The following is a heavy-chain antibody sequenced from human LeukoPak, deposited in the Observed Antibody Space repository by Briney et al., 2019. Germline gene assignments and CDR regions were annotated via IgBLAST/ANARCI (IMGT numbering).Heavy chain of an antibody. V-gene: IGHV3-23*01. CDR2: ISVSHST. CDR3: AKGTQFGSTHWFDP. D-gene: IGHD3-16*01. CDR1: GFTFSNYA. J-gene: IGHJ5*02. Sequence: GGSLRLSCVASGFTFSNYAMNWVRQAPGKGLDWVSTISVSHSTNYADSVKGRFTISRDNSKNTLYLQMNSLRAEDTAVYYCAKGTQFGSTHWFDPWGQGTLVTVSS.